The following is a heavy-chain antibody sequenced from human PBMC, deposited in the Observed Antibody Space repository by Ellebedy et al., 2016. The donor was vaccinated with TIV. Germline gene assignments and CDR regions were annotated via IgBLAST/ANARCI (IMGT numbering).Heavy chain of an antibody. V-gene: IGHV1-2*02. CDR2: INPNSGGT. CDR1: GYTFTDFY. CDR3: ARDRGYYYYYGMDV. D-gene: IGHD3-10*01. J-gene: IGHJ6*02. Sequence: AASVKVSCKASGYTFTDFYIHWVRQAPGQGLEWMGWINPNSGGTNYAKKFQGRVTMTRDTSTSTAYMELSRLVSDDTAVYYCARDRGYYYYYGMDVWGQGTTVTASS.